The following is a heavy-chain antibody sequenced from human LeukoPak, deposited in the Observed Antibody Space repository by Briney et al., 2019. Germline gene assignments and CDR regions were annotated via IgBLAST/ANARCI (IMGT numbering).Heavy chain of an antibody. V-gene: IGHV4-34*01. J-gene: IGHJ4*02. D-gene: IGHD2-2*01. Sequence: SETLSLTCAVYGGSFSGYYWSWIRQPPGKGLEWIGEINHSGSTNYNPSLKSRVTISVDTSKNQFSLKLSSVTAADTAVYYCARGGDRSSTSCSIDYWGQGTLVTVSS. CDR2: INHSGST. CDR3: ARGGDRSSTSCSIDY. CDR1: GGSFSGYY.